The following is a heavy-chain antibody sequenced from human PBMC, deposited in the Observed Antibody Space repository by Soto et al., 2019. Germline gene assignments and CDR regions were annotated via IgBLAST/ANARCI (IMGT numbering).Heavy chain of an antibody. CDR3: ARVRGGSGSYPNYYYGMHV. D-gene: IGHD3-10*01. CDR2: IIPIFGTA. CDR1: GGTFSSYA. J-gene: IGHJ6*01. V-gene: IGHV1-69*13. Sequence: SVKVSCKASGGTFSSYAISWVRQAPGQGLDWMGGIIPIFGTANYAQKFQGRVTITADESTSTAYMELSSLRSEDTAVYYCARVRGGSGSYPNYYYGMHVSGKSTTFTDYS.